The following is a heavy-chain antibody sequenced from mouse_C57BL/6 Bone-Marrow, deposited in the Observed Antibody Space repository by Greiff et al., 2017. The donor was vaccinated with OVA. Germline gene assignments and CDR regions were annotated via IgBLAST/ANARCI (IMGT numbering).Heavy chain of an antibody. V-gene: IGHV7-3*01. Sequence: EVKLVESGGGLVQPGGSLSLSCAASGFTFTDYYMSWVRQPPGKALEWLGFIRNKANGYTTEYSASVKGRFTISRDNSQSILYLQMNALRAEDSATYYCARSSTVVADFDYWGQGTTLTVSS. CDR2: IRNKANGYTT. J-gene: IGHJ2*01. CDR1: GFTFTDYY. D-gene: IGHD1-1*01. CDR3: ARSSTVVADFDY.